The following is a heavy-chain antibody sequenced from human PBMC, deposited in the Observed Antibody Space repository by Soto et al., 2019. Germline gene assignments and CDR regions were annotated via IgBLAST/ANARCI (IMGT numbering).Heavy chain of an antibody. CDR1: GGSFSGYY. D-gene: IGHD6-13*01. CDR2: INHSGST. J-gene: IGHJ4*02. Sequence: SETLSLTCAVYGGSFSGYYWSWIRQPPGKGLEWIGEINHSGSTNYNPSLKSRVTISVDTSKNQFSLKLSSVTAADTAVYYCARGSAAAGRGPLPTLFDYWGQGTLVTVSS. CDR3: ARGSAAAGRGPLPTLFDY. V-gene: IGHV4-34*01.